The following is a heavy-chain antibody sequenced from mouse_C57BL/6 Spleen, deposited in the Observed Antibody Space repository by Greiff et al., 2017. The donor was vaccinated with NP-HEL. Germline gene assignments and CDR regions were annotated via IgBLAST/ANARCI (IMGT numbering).Heavy chain of an antibody. J-gene: IGHJ3*01. V-gene: IGHV3-6*01. CDR2: ISYDGSN. CDR1: GYSITSGYY. CDR3: ARDRDGYYGFAY. Sequence: EVKLQESGPGLVKPSQSLSLTCSVTGYSITSGYYWNWIRQFPGNKLEWMGYISYDGSNNYNPSLKNRISITRDTSKNQFFLKLNSVTTEDTATYYGARDRDGYYGFAYWGQGTLVTVSA. D-gene: IGHD2-3*01.